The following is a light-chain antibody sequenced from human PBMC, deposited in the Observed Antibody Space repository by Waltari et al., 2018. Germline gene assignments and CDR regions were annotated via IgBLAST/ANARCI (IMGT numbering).Light chain of an antibody. J-gene: IGLJ2*01. V-gene: IGLV3-21*03. CDR2: DDI. CDR1: NIGTKT. Sequence: SYVLTQPPSVSVAPGRTARITCGGNNIGTKTAHWYQQKPGQAPVMVVYDDIDRPSGIPERFSGSNSGNTATLIINRVEAGDEADYYCQVWDIDSDPSVVCGGGTKLTVL. CDR3: QVWDIDSDPSVV.